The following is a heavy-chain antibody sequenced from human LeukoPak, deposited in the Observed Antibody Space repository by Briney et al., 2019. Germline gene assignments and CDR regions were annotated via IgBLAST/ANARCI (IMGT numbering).Heavy chain of an antibody. V-gene: IGHV1-46*01. CDR3: ARALPKFDAFDI. D-gene: IGHD2-21*02. CDR1: GYTFTSYY. J-gene: IGHJ3*02. CDR2: INPSGGST. Sequence: ASVKVSCKASGYTFTSYYMHWVRQAPGQGLEWMGIINPSGGSTSYAQKFQGRVTMTRDTSTSTVYMELSSLRSEDTAVYHCARALPKFDAFDIWGQGTMVTVSS.